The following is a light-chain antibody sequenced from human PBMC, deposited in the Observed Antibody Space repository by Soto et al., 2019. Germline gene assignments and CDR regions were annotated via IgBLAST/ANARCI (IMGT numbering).Light chain of an antibody. J-gene: IGKJ5*01. V-gene: IGKV1-39*01. CDR1: QSINTY. CDR3: QQSSIAPIT. Sequence: IQLTQFPSCLCASLSYIGASTCRTSQSINTYLNWYQQKPGRAPNLLIYAASSLQSGIPSRFTGSGAGTDFTLTITGLQPEDFATYYCQQSSIAPITFGQGTRLEIK. CDR2: AAS.